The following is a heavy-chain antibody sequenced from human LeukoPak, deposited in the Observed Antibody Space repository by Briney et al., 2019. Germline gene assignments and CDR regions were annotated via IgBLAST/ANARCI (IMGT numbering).Heavy chain of an antibody. CDR2: IYYSGTT. V-gene: IGHV4-39*01. J-gene: IGHJ3*02. Sequence: SETLSLTCTVSGGSISSSNSYWAWIRQPPGKGLEWIGSIYYSGTTYDNPSLKSRVTMYVDKSKNQISLNLTSVTAADTAVYYCARFGSSTWYKGAFDIWGQGTMVTVAS. CDR3: ARFGSSTWYKGAFDI. D-gene: IGHD6-13*01. CDR1: GGSISSSNSY.